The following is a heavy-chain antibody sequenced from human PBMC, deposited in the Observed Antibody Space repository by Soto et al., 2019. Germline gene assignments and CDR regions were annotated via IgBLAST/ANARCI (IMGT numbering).Heavy chain of an antibody. D-gene: IGHD2-15*01. V-gene: IGHV4-34*01. Sequence: SETLSLTCAVYGGSFSGYYWSWIRQPPGKGLEWIGEINHSGSTNYNPSLKSRVTISVDTSKNQFSLKLSSVTAADTAAYYCERAGPRYCSGGSCYSGRGYWGQGTLVTLPS. CDR3: ERAGPRYCSGGSCYSGRGY. CDR1: GGSFSGYY. J-gene: IGHJ4*02. CDR2: INHSGST.